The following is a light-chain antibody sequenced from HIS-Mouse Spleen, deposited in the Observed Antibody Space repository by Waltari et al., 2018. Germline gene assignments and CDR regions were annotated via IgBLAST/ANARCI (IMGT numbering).Light chain of an antibody. J-gene: IGLJ2*01. V-gene: IGLV3-25*03. CDR3: QSADSSGTYHVV. Sequence: SYELTQPPSVSVSPGQTARNTCSGDALPKQYAYCYQQKPGQAPWLVIYKDSERPSGIPERFSGSSSGTTVTLTISGVQAEDEADYYCQSADSSGTYHVVFGGGTKLTVL. CDR1: ALPKQY. CDR2: KDS.